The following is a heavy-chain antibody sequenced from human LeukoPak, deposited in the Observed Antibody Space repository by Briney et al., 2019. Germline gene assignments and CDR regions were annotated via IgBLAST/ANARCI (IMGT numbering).Heavy chain of an antibody. CDR3: ARARCSSTSCYYYYMDV. CDR1: GFTFSSYA. J-gene: IGHJ6*03. Sequence: GRSLRLSCAASGFTFSSYAMHWVRQAPGKGLEWVAVISYDGSNKYYADSVKGRFTISRDNSKNTLYLQMNSLRAEDTAVYYCARARCSSTSCYYYYMDVWGKGTTVTVSS. D-gene: IGHD2-2*01. V-gene: IGHV3-30-3*01. CDR2: ISYDGSNK.